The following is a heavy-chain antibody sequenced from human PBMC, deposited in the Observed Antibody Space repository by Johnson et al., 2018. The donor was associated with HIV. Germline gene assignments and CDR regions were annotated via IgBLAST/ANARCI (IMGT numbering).Heavy chain of an antibody. CDR1: GFTFSSYG. Sequence: QVQLVESGGGVVQPGGSLRLSCAASGFTFSSYGMHWVRQAPGKGLEWVAFIRYDGSNKYYADSVRGRFTISRDKSKNTLYLQMSSLRAEDSAVFYCARARYYYDSSGYHDAFDIWGQGTMVTVSS. V-gene: IGHV3-30*02. CDR2: IRYDGSNK. CDR3: ARARYYYDSSGYHDAFDI. J-gene: IGHJ3*02. D-gene: IGHD3-22*01.